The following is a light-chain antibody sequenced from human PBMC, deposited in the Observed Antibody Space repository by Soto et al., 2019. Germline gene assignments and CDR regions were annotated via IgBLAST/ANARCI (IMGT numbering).Light chain of an antibody. CDR2: DDN. Sequence: QSALTQPPSVSAAPGQKVTRSCSGSSSNIGGNSVSWYQQLPGTAPKLLIYDDNKRPSGIPDRFSGSKSGTSATLGITGFQTGDEADYYCGSWDSSLSAYVFGTGTKVTVL. J-gene: IGLJ1*01. CDR1: SSNIGGNS. CDR3: GSWDSSLSAYV. V-gene: IGLV1-51*01.